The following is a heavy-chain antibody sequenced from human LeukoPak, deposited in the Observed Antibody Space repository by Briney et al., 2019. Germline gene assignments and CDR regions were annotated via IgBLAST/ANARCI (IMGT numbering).Heavy chain of an antibody. D-gene: IGHD3-10*01. CDR2: ISYDGSNK. J-gene: IGHJ4*02. V-gene: IGHV3-30*18. Sequence: TGGSLRLSCVVSGFTFSSYGMHWVRQAPGKGLEWVAVISYDGSNKYYADSVKGRFTISRDNSKNTLYLQMNSLRAEDTAVYYCAKEGGSGSYYNPLDYWGQGTLVTVSS. CDR3: AKEGGSGSYYNPLDY. CDR1: GFTFSSYG.